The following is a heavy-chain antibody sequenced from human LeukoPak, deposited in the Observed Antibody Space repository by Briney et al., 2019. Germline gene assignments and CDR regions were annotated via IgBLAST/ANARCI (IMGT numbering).Heavy chain of an antibody. CDR1: GFTFRSHA. D-gene: IGHD1-26*01. Sequence: GGSLRLSCVGSGFTFRSHAMSWVRQAPEKGLEFVSGIYENGGTTYYADSVKGRFTISRDNSKNTLYLQMNSLRAEDTAVYYCAKDSGSYFWGQGTLVTVSS. J-gene: IGHJ4*02. V-gene: IGHV3-23*01. CDR2: IYENGGTT. CDR3: AKDSGSYF.